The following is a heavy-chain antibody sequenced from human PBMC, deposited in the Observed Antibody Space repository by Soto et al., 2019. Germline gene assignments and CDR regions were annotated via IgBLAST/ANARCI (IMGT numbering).Heavy chain of an antibody. Sequence: SETLSLACTVSGGSISSYYWSWIRQPPGKGLEWIGYIYYSGSTNYNPSLKSRVTISVDTSKNQFSLKLSSVTAADTAVYYCARGGWSHYFDYWGQGTLVTVSS. CDR1: GGSISSYY. CDR2: IYYSGST. J-gene: IGHJ4*02. V-gene: IGHV4-59*01. D-gene: IGHD6-19*01. CDR3: ARGGWSHYFDY.